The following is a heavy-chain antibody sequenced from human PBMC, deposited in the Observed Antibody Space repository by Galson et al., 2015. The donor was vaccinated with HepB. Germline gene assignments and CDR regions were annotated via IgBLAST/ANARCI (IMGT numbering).Heavy chain of an antibody. Sequence: SLRLSCAASGFTFSSYAMHWVRQAPGKGLEYVSAISSNGGSTYYADSVKGRFTISRDNSKNTLYLQMSSLRAEDTAVYYCVKLPPTNFDYWGQGTLVTVSS. CDR2: ISSNGGST. CDR1: GFTFSSYA. D-gene: IGHD1-14*01. CDR3: VKLPPTNFDY. V-gene: IGHV3-64D*06. J-gene: IGHJ4*02.